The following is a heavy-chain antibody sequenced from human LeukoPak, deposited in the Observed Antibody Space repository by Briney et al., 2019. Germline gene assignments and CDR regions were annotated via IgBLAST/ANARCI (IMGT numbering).Heavy chain of an antibody. D-gene: IGHD3-3*01. CDR2: INPNSGGT. CDR3: ARGAATYYDFWSGYSLSSDY. Sequence: ASVKVSCKASGYTFTVYYLHWLRQAPGQGLEWMGWINPNSGGTNYAQKFQGWVTMTRDTSISTAYMELSRLRSDDTAVYYCARGAATYYDFWSGYSLSSDYWGQGTLVTVSS. J-gene: IGHJ4*02. CDR1: GYTFTVYY. V-gene: IGHV1-2*04.